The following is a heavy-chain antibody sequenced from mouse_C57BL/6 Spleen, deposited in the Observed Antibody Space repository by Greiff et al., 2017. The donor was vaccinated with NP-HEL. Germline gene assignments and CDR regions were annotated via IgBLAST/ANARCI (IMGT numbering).Heavy chain of an antibody. CDR2: ISYDGSN. V-gene: IGHV3-6*01. J-gene: IGHJ3*01. CDR1: GYSITSGYY. D-gene: IGHD1-1*01. CDR3: AARSSIYDWFAY. Sequence: EVQLQQSGPGLVKPSQSLSLPCSVTGYSITSGYYWNWIRQFPGNKLEWMGYISYDGSNNYNPSLNNRISITRDTSKNQFFLKLNSVTTEDTAAYYCAARSSIYDWFAYWGQGTLVTVSA.